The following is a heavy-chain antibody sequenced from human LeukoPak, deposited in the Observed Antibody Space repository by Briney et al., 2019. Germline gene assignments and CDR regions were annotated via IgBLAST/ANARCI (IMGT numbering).Heavy chain of an antibody. D-gene: IGHD6-19*01. V-gene: IGHV3-74*01. J-gene: IGHJ3*02. Sequence: GGSLRLSCAASGFTFSTYWMHWVRQAPGKGLVWVSRINGEGRSTSHADSVKRRFTISRDNAKNTLYLQMNSLRAGDTAVYYCAREANSGYSSGDDAFDIWGQGTMVTVSS. CDR1: GFTFSTYW. CDR3: AREANSGYSSGDDAFDI. CDR2: INGEGRST.